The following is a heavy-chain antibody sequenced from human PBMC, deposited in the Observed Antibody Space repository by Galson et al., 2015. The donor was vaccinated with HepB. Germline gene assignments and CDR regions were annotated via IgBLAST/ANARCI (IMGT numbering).Heavy chain of an antibody. J-gene: IGHJ4*02. D-gene: IGHD6-13*01. CDR2: ISYDGSNK. Sequence: SLRLSCAASGFTFSSYGMHWVRQAPGKGLEWVAVISYDGSNKYYADSVKGRFTISRDNSKNTLYLQMNSLRAEDTAVYYCAKDSHHWAAARPDYWGQGTLVTVSS. CDR3: AKDSHHWAAARPDY. CDR1: GFTFSSYG. V-gene: IGHV3-30*18.